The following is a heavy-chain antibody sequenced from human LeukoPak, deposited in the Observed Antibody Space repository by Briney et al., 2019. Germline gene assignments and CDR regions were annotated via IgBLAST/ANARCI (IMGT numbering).Heavy chain of an antibody. J-gene: IGHJ2*01. V-gene: IGHV4-34*01. CDR3: ARVRVDGGSYYRPVGPVRYFDL. D-gene: IGHD1-26*01. CDR1: GGSFSGCY. CDR2: INHSGST. Sequence: SETLSLTCAVYGGSFSGCYWSWIRQPPGKGLEWIGEINHSGSTNYNPSLKSRVTISVDTSKNQFSLKLSSVTAADTAVYYCARVRVDGGSYYRPVGPVRYFDLWGRGTLVTVSS.